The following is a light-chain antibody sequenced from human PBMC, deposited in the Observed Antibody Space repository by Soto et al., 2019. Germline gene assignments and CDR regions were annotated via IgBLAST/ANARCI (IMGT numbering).Light chain of an antibody. V-gene: IGKV1-5*03. CDR3: QKYSSYPYT. CDR2: KAS. CDR1: QSISSW. Sequence: DIQMTQSPSTLSASVGDRVTITCRASQSISSWLAWYQQKPGKAPKVLIHKASSLESWAPSRFSGSVSGTEVTLNISSLQTDDFATYYCQKYSSYPYTFGQGTKLEIK. J-gene: IGKJ2*01.